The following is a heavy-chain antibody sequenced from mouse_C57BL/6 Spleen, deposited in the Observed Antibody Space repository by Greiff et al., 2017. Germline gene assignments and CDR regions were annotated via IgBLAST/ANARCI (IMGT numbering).Heavy chain of an antibody. Sequence: EVKLMESGPELVKPGDSVKISCKASGYSFTGYFMNWVMQSHGKSLEWIGRINPYNGDTFYNQKFKGKATLTVDKSSSTAHMELRSLTSEDSAVYYCARSDYDDAMDYWGQGTSVTVSS. CDR2: INPYNGDT. CDR3: ARSDYDDAMDY. D-gene: IGHD2-4*01. V-gene: IGHV1-20*01. J-gene: IGHJ4*01. CDR1: GYSFTGYF.